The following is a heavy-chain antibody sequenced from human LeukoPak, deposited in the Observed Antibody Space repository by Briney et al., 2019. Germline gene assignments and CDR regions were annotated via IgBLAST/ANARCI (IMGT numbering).Heavy chain of an antibody. Sequence: SETLSLTCTVSGGSISSYYWSSIRQPAGKRLEWIGRIYTSGSTNYNPSLKSRVTMSVDTSKNQFSLKLSSVTAADTAVYYCARAVAVPAAIGEAYYYYMDVWGKGTTVTVSS. CDR1: GGSISSYY. D-gene: IGHD2-2*02. CDR2: IYTSGST. V-gene: IGHV4-4*07. CDR3: ARAVAVPAAIGEAYYYYMDV. J-gene: IGHJ6*03.